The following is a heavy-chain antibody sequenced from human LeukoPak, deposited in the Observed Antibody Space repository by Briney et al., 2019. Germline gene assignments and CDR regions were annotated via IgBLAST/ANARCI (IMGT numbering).Heavy chain of an antibody. J-gene: IGHJ3*02. V-gene: IGHV4-59*08. CDR3: ARAEWELHAFDI. CDR2: IYYSGST. Sequence: SETLSLTCSVSGGSISSYYWSWIRQPPGKGLEWSGYIYYSGSTNYNPSLKSRVTISVDTSKNQCSLKLSSVTAADTAVYYCARAEWELHAFDIWGQGTMVTVSS. D-gene: IGHD1-26*01. CDR1: GGSISSYY.